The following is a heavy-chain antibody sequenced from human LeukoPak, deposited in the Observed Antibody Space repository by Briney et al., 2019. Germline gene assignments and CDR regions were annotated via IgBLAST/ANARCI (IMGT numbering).Heavy chain of an antibody. CDR3: ARDLGWQLVIDP. V-gene: IGHV4-30-4*08. J-gene: IGHJ5*02. CDR1: GGSISSGDYY. CDR2: IYYSGST. Sequence: SETLSLTCTVSGGSISSGDYYWSWIRQPPGKGLEWIGYIYYSGSTYYNPSLKSRVTISVDTSKNQLSLKLSSVTAADTAVYYCARDLGWQLVIDPWGQGTLVTVSS. D-gene: IGHD6-6*01.